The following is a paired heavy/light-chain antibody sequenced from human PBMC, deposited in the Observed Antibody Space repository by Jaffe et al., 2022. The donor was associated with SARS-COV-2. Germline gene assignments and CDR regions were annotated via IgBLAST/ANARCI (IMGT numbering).Heavy chain of an antibody. CDR2: LSASGGTT. CDR1: GFTFSDYA. CDR3: AKTPREYCSGGSCPNWFDP. Sequence: EVQLVESGGGLVQPGGSLRLSCAASGFTFSDYAMVWVRQAPGKGLEWVSALSASGGTTYYADSVKGRFTISRDNSKNTLYLQLNSLRADDTAVYYCAKTPREYCSGGSCPNWFDPWGRGILVTVFS. J-gene: IGHJ5*02. V-gene: IGHV3-23*04. D-gene: IGHD2-15*01.
Light chain of an antibody. CDR3: QQYGSSPPT. CDR2: DTS. V-gene: IGKV3-20*01. J-gene: IGKJ2*01. CDR1: QSVSARY. Sequence: EIVLTQSPGTLSLSPGERATLSCRASQSVSARYLAWYQQIPGQAPSLLLYDTSSRAAGIPDRFSGSGSGTDFTLTISRLEPEDFAVYFCQQYGSSPPTFGQGTKLEIK.